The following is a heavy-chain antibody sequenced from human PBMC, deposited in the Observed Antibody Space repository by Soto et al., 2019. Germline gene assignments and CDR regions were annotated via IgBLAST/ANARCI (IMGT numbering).Heavy chain of an antibody. Sequence: GASVKVSCKASGYTFTSYGISWVRQAPGQGLEWMGWISAYNGNTNYAQKLQGRVTMTTDTSTSTAYMELRSLRSDDTAVYYCARDSTHPTIFGVANLFDIWGQGTMVTVSS. D-gene: IGHD3-3*01. CDR3: ARDSTHPTIFGVANLFDI. CDR2: ISAYNGNT. CDR1: GYTFTSYG. V-gene: IGHV1-18*01. J-gene: IGHJ3*02.